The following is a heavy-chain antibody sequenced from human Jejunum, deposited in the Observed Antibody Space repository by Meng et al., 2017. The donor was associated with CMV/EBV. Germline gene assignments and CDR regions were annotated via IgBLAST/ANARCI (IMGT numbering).Heavy chain of an antibody. CDR2: TYYRSKWYN. J-gene: IGHJ4*02. V-gene: IGHV6-1*01. D-gene: IGHD6-19*01. CDR1: ESDSRNNVA. Sequence: ESDSRNNVAWNWIRQSPSRGLEWLGRTYYRSKWYNDYAVSVKSRITIDPDTSKNQFSLQLNSVTPEDTAVYYCARALAMAGDIIDYWGQGTLVTVSS. CDR3: ARALAMAGDIIDY.